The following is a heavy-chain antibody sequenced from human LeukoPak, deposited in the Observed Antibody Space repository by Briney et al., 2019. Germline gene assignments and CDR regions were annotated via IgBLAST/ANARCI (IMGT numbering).Heavy chain of an antibody. D-gene: IGHD6-13*01. J-gene: IGHJ4*02. CDR2: ISSSGSTI. CDR1: GFTFSSYE. Sequence: PGGSLRLSCAASGFTFSSYEMNWVRQAPGKGLEWVSYISSSGSTIYYADSVKGRFTISRDNAKNSLYLQMNSLRAEDTAVYYCASNLPDRYSSSWYSFDYWGQGTLVTVSS. CDR3: ASNLPDRYSSSWYSFDY. V-gene: IGHV3-48*03.